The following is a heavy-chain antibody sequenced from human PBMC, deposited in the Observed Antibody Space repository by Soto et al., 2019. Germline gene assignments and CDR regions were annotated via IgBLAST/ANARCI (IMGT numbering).Heavy chain of an antibody. V-gene: IGHV1-69*12. J-gene: IGHJ6*02. Sequence: QVQLVQSGAEVKKPESSVKVSCKASGGTFSSYAITWVRQAPGQGLEWMGGIIPIFGTANYAQKFQGRVTITADESTSTAYMELSSLRSEDTAVYYCATEGDGSGSYYYGMDVWGQGTTVTVSS. CDR2: IIPIFGTA. CDR3: ATEGDGSGSYYYGMDV. CDR1: GGTFSSYA. D-gene: IGHD3-22*01.